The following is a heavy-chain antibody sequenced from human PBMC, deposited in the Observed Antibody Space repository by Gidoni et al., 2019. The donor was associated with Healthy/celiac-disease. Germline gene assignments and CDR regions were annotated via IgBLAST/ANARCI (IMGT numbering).Heavy chain of an antibody. D-gene: IGHD4-17*01. Sequence: QVQLQESGPGLVKPSETLSLTCTVSGGSISSYYWSWIRQPPGKGLEWIGYIYDSGSTNYNPSLKSRVTISVDTSKNQFSLKLSSVTAADTAVYYCARDQSYGDYPDAFDIWGQGTMVTVSS. J-gene: IGHJ3*02. CDR3: ARDQSYGDYPDAFDI. CDR1: GGSISSYY. CDR2: IYDSGST. V-gene: IGHV4-59*01.